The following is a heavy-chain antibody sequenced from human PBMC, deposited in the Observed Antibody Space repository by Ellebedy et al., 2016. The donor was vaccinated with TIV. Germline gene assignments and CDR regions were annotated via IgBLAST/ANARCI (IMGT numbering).Heavy chain of an antibody. CDR3: AHGSGWVFDP. J-gene: IGHJ5*02. V-gene: IGHV2-5*01. CDR1: GFSLTTSGVA. Sequence: SGPTLVKPTQTLTLTCTFSGFSLTTSGVAVGWFRQPPGKALEWLTLIYWNDDNPYSPSLKSRLTIARDTSKDQVVLTMTNMDPVDTATYYCAHGSGWVFDPWGQGILVTVSS. CDR2: IYWNDDN. D-gene: IGHD6-19*01.